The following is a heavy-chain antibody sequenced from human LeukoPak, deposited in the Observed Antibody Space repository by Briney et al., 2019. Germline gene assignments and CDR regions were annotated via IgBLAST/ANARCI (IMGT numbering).Heavy chain of an antibody. CDR2: ISGSGGST. CDR3: AKDPAYYDILTGPPNV. J-gene: IGHJ6*02. D-gene: IGHD3-9*01. V-gene: IGHV3-23*01. CDR1: GFTFSTYC. Sequence: GGSLRLSCAASGFTFSTYCMSWVRQAPGKGLEWVSAISGSGGSTYYADSVKGRFTISRDNSKNTLYLQMNSLRAEDTAVYYCAKDPAYYDILTGPPNVWGQGTTVTVSS.